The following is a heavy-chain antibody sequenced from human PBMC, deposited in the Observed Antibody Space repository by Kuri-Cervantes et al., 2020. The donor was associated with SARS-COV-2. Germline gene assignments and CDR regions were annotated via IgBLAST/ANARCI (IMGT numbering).Heavy chain of an antibody. Sequence: GSLRLSCTVSGGSISSSSYYWGWIRQPPGKGLEWIGSIYYSGSTYYNPSLNSRVTMSVDTSKNQFSLKVSSVTAADTAVYYCARVLTGTTDYWGQGTLVTVSS. CDR1: GGSISSSSYY. D-gene: IGHD1-7*01. CDR3: ARVLTGTTDY. CDR2: IYYSGST. V-gene: IGHV4-39*01. J-gene: IGHJ4*02.